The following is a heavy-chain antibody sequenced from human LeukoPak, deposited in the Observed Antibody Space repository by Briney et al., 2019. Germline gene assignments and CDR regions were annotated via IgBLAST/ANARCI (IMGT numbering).Heavy chain of an antibody. CDR1: GGSISSYY. V-gene: IGHV4-59*08. J-gene: IGHJ6*02. CDR2: IYYSGST. CDR3: ARLGRGSGSYFYYYGMDV. D-gene: IGHD3-10*01. Sequence: SETLSLTCTVSGGSISSYYWSWIRQPPGKGLEWIGYIYYSGSTNYNPSLKSRVTISVDRSEKQSSLKLSSVTAADTAVYYCARLGRGSGSYFYYYGMDVWGQGTTVTVSS.